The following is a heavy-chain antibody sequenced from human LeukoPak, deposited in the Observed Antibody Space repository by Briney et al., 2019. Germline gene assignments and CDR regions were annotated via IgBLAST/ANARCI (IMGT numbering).Heavy chain of an antibody. CDR2: INPSGGST. CDR1: GYTFTSYY. Sequence: ASVKVSCKASGYTFTSYYMHWVRQAPGQGLEWMGIINPSGGSTSYAQKFQGRVTMTRDMSTSTVYMELSSLRSEDTAVYYCARVGGGYYFDYWGQGTLVTVSS. CDR3: ARVGGGYYFDY. J-gene: IGHJ4*02. V-gene: IGHV1-46*01. D-gene: IGHD3-16*01.